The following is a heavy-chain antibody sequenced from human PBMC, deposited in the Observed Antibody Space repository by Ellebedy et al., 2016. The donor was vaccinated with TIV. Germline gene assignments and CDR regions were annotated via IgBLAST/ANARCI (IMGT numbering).Heavy chain of an antibody. D-gene: IGHD1-26*01. CDR3: ARRYSGSSYHYFDY. V-gene: IGHV4-59*08. CDR1: GGSISSNY. Sequence: MPGGSLRLSCTVSGGSISSNYWDWIRQPPGKGLEWIGYIYNSVMTNYNPSLKSRVTMSVDTSKRQLSLKLRSVTAADTAVYYCARRYSGSSYHYFDYWGQGTLVIVSS. CDR2: IYNSVMT. J-gene: IGHJ4*02.